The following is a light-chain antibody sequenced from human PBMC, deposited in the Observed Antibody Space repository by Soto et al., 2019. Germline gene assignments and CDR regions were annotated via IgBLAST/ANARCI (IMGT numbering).Light chain of an antibody. Sequence: DIQMTQSPSYLSTSAGDTITLTCRASQTISNVLNWYQKKKGNAPKLLIYDASNLHSGVPSRFSGTGSGTDFNLTIRSLQTEELATYVGQRSFSTTWTFGRGTKVDIK. CDR2: DAS. J-gene: IGKJ1*01. CDR1: QTISNV. CDR3: QRSFSTTWT. V-gene: IGKV1-39*01.